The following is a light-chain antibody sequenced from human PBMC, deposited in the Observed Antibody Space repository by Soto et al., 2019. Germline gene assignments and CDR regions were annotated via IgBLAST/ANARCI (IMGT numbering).Light chain of an antibody. CDR2: GAS. CDR1: QSVSSN. V-gene: IGKV3-15*01. J-gene: IGKJ1*01. Sequence: EIVMTQSPATLSVSPGERATLSCRASQSVSSNLAWYQQKPGQAPRLLIYGASTRATGIPARFSGSGSGTEFTLTISSLQSEDFAVYYCQQSNNGPPMTFGQGTKVDIK. CDR3: QQSNNGPPMT.